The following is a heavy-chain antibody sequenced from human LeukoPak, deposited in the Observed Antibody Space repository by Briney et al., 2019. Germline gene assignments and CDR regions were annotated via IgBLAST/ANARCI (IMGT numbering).Heavy chain of an antibody. CDR3: ARAHNWKYGTFDY. CDR2: ISSSSSYI. J-gene: IGHJ4*02. Sequence: GGSLRLSCAASGFTFSSYSMNWVRQAPEKGLEWVSCISSSSSYIYYADSVKGRFTISRDNAKNSLYLQMNSLRVEDTAVYYCARAHNWKYGTFDYWGQGTLVTVSS. CDR1: GFTFSSYS. V-gene: IGHV3-21*01. D-gene: IGHD1-7*01.